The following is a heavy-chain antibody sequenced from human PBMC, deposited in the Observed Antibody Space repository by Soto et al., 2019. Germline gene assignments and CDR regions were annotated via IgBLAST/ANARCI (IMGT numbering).Heavy chain of an antibody. J-gene: IGHJ6*02. CDR3: ARLGGRYYDSSVGMDV. D-gene: IGHD3-22*01. CDR1: GYSSTSYW. CDR2: IYPGDSDT. V-gene: IGHV5-51*01. Sequence: GESLKISCKGSGYSSTSYWIGWVRQMPGKGLEWMGIIYPGDSDTRYSPSFQGQVTISADKSISTAYLQWSSLKASDTAMYYCARLGGRYYDSSVGMDVWGQGTTVTVSS.